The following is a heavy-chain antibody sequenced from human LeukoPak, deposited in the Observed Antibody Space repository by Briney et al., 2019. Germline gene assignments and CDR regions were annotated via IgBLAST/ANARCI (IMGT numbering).Heavy chain of an antibody. CDR2: IKSKTDGGTT. D-gene: IGHD3-10*01. Sequence: GGSLRLSCAASGFTFSNAWMSWVRQAPGKGLEWVGRIKSKTDGGTTDYAAPVKGRFTISRDDSKNTLYLQVNSLKTEDTAVYYCTTDQSSRVYYYGSGSYFEHDYWGQGTLVTVSS. CDR1: GFTFSNAW. CDR3: TTDQSSRVYYYGSGSYFEHDY. J-gene: IGHJ4*02. V-gene: IGHV3-15*01.